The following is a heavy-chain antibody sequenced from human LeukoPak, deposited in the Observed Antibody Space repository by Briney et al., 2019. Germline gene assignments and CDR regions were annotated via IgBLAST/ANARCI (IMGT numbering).Heavy chain of an antibody. CDR2: IYTSGST. J-gene: IGHJ3*02. V-gene: IGHV4-61*02. D-gene: IGHD2-2*01. CDR1: GGSISSGSYY. CDR3: ARGRELYCSSTSCYANDAFDI. Sequence: SQTLSLTCTVSGGSISSGSYYWSWIRQPAGKGLEWIGRIYTSGSTNYNPSLKSRVTISVDTSKNQFSLKLSSVTAADTAVYYCARGRELYCSSTSCYANDAFDIWGQGTMVTVSS.